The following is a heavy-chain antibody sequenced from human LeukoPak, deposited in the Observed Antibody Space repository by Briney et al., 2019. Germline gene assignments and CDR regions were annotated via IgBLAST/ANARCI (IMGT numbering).Heavy chain of an antibody. D-gene: IGHD2-21*02. J-gene: IGHJ4*02. CDR3: ARQAASVVVVTAKGLYHFDY. CDR1: GGSISSNSYY. CDR2: SYYSGTT. V-gene: IGHV4-39*01. Sequence: SETLSLTCSVSGGSISSNSYYWVWIRQPPGKGLVWIGSSYYSGTTYYNASLQSRATITADTSNNQVSMRLSSVTAADTAVYYCARQAASVVVVTAKGLYHFDYWGQGILVTVSS.